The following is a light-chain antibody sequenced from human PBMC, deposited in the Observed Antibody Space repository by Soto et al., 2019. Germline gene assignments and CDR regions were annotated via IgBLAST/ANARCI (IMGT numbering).Light chain of an antibody. CDR1: QYISNS. Sequence: DIQMTQSPSSLSASVGDRVTITCRASQYISNSLNWYQQKLGKVPKVLISGASTLQSGVPSRFSGSGSGTDFTLAISSLQPEDFASYYCQESYSALWGTFGQGTKVDIK. J-gene: IGKJ1*01. CDR2: GAS. V-gene: IGKV1-39*01. CDR3: QESYSALWGT.